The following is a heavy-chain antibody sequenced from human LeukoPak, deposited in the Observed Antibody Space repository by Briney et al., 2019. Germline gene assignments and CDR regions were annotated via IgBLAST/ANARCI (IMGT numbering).Heavy chain of an antibody. Sequence: PGGSLRLSCAASVFTFSSYAMSWVRQAPGQGQEWVLAISGSAGSTYYADSVKGRFTISRDNSKNTLYLQRHSLRAEETAVDYCAKDGLYGSNPQYYFAYWGQGTLVTVSS. J-gene: IGHJ4*02. CDR2: ISGSAGST. V-gene: IGHV3-23*01. D-gene: IGHD4-23*01. CDR3: AKDGLYGSNPQYYFAY. CDR1: VFTFSSYA.